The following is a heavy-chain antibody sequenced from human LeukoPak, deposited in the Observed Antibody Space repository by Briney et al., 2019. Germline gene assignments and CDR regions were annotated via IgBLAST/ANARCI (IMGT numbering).Heavy chain of an antibody. CDR2: MSYTGNT. CDR1: GDSFTTSYY. Sequence: SETLSLTCTVSGDSFTTSYYWAWIRQPPGKGLEWIGSMSYTGNTYYTPSLSSRVTISVDTSKDHFSLTLASVTAADTALYYCVRHAFNSVWHSFQYWGQGVLVTVSS. D-gene: IGHD6-19*01. CDR3: VRHAFNSVWHSFQY. J-gene: IGHJ4*02. V-gene: IGHV4-39*01.